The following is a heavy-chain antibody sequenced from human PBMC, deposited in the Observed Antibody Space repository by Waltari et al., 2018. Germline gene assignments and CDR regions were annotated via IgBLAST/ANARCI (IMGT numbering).Heavy chain of an antibody. J-gene: IGHJ4*02. CDR1: GGSISSYY. CDR3: ARVYRLRLGGLSAYFDY. V-gene: IGHV4-59*01. D-gene: IGHD3-16*02. Sequence: QVQLQESGPGLVKPSETLSLTCTVSGGSISSYYWSWFRQPPGKGLEWIGYIYYSGSTNYNPSLKSRVTISVDTSKNQFSLKLSSVTAADTAVYYCARVYRLRLGGLSAYFDYWGQGTLVTVSS. CDR2: IYYSGST.